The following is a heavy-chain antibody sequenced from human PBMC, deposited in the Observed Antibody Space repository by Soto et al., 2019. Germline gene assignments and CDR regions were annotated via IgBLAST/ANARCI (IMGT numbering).Heavy chain of an antibody. CDR1: GLTVSNSY. CDR3: ARATTVTTPTYFAS. CDR2: LYSDGTT. Sequence: EVQLVESGGGLVQPGGSLRLSCAASGLTVSNSYMNWVRQAPGEGLEWVSILYSDGTTYYADSVKGRFTISRDNSKNTLSLQMHSMRADDAAVYYCARATTVTTPTYFASWGQGTLVIVSS. D-gene: IGHD4-17*01. J-gene: IGHJ4*02. V-gene: IGHV3-66*01.